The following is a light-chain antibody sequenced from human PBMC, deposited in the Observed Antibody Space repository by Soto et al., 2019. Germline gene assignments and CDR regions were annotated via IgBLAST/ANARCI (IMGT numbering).Light chain of an antibody. CDR2: AAS. CDR3: QQSYSIPYT. J-gene: IGKJ2*01. CDR1: QSISSY. V-gene: IGKV1-39*01. Sequence: DIQMTQSPSSLSASVGDRVTITCRASQSISSYLNWYQQKPGKAPKLLIYAASSLQSGVPSRFNGSGSGPDFTLTISSLQPEDFANYYCQQSYSIPYTFGQGTKLEIK.